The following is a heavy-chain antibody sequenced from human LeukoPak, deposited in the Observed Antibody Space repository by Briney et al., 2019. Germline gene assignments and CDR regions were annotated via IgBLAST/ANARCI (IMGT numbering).Heavy chain of an antibody. V-gene: IGHV5-51*01. CDR3: ARLPAAIRDYYYYYMDV. Sequence: GESLKISRKGSGYSFTSYWIGWVRQMPGKGLEWMGIIYPGDSDTSYSPSFQGQATISADKSISTAYLQWSSLKASDTAMYYCARLPAAIRDYYYYYMDVWGKGTTVTVSS. D-gene: IGHD2-2*02. CDR1: GYSFTSYW. CDR2: IYPGDSDT. J-gene: IGHJ6*03.